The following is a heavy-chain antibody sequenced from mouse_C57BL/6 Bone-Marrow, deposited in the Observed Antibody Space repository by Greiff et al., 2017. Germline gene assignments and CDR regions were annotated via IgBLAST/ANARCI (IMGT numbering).Heavy chain of an antibody. Sequence: QVQLKQPGTELVKPGASVKLSCKASGYTFTSYWMHWVKQRPGQGLEWIGNINPSNGGTNYNEKFKSKATLTVDKSSSTAYMQLSSLTSEDSAVYYCARTPLDSYGFAYWGQGTLVTVSA. CDR3: ARTPLDSYGFAY. V-gene: IGHV1-53*01. J-gene: IGHJ3*01. CDR2: INPSNGGT. CDR1: GYTFTSYW. D-gene: IGHD1-1*01.